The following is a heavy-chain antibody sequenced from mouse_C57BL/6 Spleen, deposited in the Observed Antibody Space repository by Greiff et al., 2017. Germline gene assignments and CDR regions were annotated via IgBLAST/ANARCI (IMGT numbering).Heavy chain of an antibody. V-gene: IGHV5-17*01. CDR3: ARGATVVGD. Sequence: EVQGVESGGGLVKPGGSLKLSCAASGLTFSDYGMHWVRQAPEKGLEWVAYISSGSSTIYYADTVKGRFTISRDNAKNTLFLQMTSLRSEDTAMYYCARGATVVGDWGQGTSVTVSS. CDR2: ISSGSSTI. CDR1: GLTFSDYG. J-gene: IGHJ4*01. D-gene: IGHD1-1*01.